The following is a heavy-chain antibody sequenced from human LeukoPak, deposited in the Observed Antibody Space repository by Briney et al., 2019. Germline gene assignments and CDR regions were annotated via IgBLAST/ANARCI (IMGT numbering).Heavy chain of an antibody. D-gene: IGHD3-22*01. J-gene: IGHJ4*02. Sequence: ASVKVSCKASGYSFTSHYMHWVRQAPGQGLEWMGLINPSGSSTLYAQKFQGRVTMTRDTSTSTVYMELSSLRSEDTAVYYCARENDSSGYPHLDYWGQGTLVTVSS. V-gene: IGHV1-46*01. CDR2: INPSGSST. CDR1: GYSFTSHY. CDR3: ARENDSSGYPHLDY.